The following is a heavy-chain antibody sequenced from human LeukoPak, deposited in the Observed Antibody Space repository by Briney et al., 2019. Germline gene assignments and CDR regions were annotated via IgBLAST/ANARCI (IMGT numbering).Heavy chain of an antibody. V-gene: IGHV4-61*02. CDR2: IYTSGST. CDR1: GGSISSGSYY. J-gene: IGHJ4*02. Sequence: TLSLTCTVSGGSISSGSYYWSWIRQPAGKGLEWIGRIYTSGSTNYNPSLKSRVTISVDTSKNQFSLKLSSVTAADTAVYYCVSFRPHCSSTSCYGYYFDYWGQGTLVTVSS. CDR3: VSFRPHCSSTSCYGYYFDY. D-gene: IGHD2-2*01.